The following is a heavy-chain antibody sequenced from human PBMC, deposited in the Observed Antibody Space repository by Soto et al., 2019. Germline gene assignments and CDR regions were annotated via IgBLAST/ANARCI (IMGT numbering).Heavy chain of an antibody. CDR2: IIPILGIA. CDR3: ARGERAVTTEALDY. CDR1: GGTFSRYT. Sequence: QVQLVQSGAEVKKPGYSVKVSCKASGGTFSRYTISWVRQAPGQGLEWMGRIIPILGIANYAQKFQGRVTITADKSTSTAYMELSSLRSEDTAVYYCARGERAVTTEALDYWGQGTLVTVSS. J-gene: IGHJ4*02. V-gene: IGHV1-69*02. D-gene: IGHD4-17*01.